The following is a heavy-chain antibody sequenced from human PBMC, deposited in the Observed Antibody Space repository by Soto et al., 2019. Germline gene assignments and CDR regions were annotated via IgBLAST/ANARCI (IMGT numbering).Heavy chain of an antibody. CDR2: ISAYNGNT. Sequence: ASVKVSCKASGYTFASYAISWMRQAPGQGLEWMGWISAYNGNTNYAQKLQGRVTMTTDTSTSTAYMELRSLRSDDTAVYYCARYKSNYYYGMDVWGQGTTVTVSS. J-gene: IGHJ6*02. CDR3: ARYKSNYYYGMDV. V-gene: IGHV1-18*01. D-gene: IGHD1-20*01. CDR1: GYTFASYA.